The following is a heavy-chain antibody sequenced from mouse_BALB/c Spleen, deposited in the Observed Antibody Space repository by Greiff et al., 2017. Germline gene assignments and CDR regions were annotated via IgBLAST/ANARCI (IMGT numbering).Heavy chain of an antibody. J-gene: IGHJ4*01. V-gene: IGHV1S22*01. CDR1: GYTFTSYW. D-gene: IGHD1-2*01. CDR2: IYPGSGST. CDR3: TRSLLRPYYYAMDY. Sequence: LQQPGSELVRPGASVKLSCKASGYTFTSYWMHWVKQRPGQGLEWIGNIYPGSGSTNYDEKFKSKATLTVDTSSSTAYMQLSSLTSEDSAVYYCTRSLLRPYYYAMDYWGQGTSVTVSS.